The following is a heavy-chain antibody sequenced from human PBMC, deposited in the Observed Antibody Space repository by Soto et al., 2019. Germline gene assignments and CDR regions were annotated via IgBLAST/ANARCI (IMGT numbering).Heavy chain of an antibody. CDR3: ACIGGYRGPFDY. CDR2: ISSSGSTI. CDR1: GFTFSSYE. V-gene: IGHV3-48*03. Sequence: GGSLRLSCAASGFTFSSYEMNWVRQAPGKGLEWVSYISSSGSTIYYADSVKGRFTISRDNAKNSLYLQMNSLRAEDTAVYYCACIGGYRGPFDYWGQGTLATVSS. D-gene: IGHD1-26*01. J-gene: IGHJ4*02.